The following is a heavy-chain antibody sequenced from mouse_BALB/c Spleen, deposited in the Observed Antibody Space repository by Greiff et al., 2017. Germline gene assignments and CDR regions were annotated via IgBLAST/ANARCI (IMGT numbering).Heavy chain of an antibody. CDR2: ISYSGST. J-gene: IGHJ2*01. V-gene: IGHV3-2*02. CDR3: ARRVRITTVVAVDY. D-gene: IGHD1-1*01. Sequence: EVQLQQSGPGLVKPSQSLSLTCTVTGYSITSDYAWNWIRQFPGNKLEWMGYISYSGSTSYNPSLKSRISITRDTSKNQFFLQLNSVTTEDTATYYCARRVRITTVVAVDYWGQGTTLTVSS. CDR1: GYSITSDYA.